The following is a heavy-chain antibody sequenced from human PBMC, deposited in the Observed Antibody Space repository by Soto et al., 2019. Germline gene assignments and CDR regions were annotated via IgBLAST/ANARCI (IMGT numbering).Heavy chain of an antibody. V-gene: IGHV5-51*01. J-gene: IGHJ6*02. Sequence: GESLKISCMGSGYKVSTWHNFTSYWIAWVRQMPGKGLEWMGIIYPGDSDTRYSPSFQGQVTISADKSISTAYLQWSSLKASDTAMYYCARHNDDGMDVWGQGTTVTVSS. CDR2: IYPGDSDT. D-gene: IGHD1-1*01. CDR1: GYKVSTWHNFTSYW. CDR3: ARHNDDGMDV.